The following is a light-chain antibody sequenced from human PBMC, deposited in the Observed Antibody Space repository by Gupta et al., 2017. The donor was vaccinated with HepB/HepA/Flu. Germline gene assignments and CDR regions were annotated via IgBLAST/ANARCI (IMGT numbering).Light chain of an antibody. CDR1: QRIINTY. J-gene: IGKJ3*01. CDR2: DAS. V-gene: IGKV3-20*01. Sequence: EIVLTQSPGTLSLSPGERATLSCRASQRIINTYLAWYQQKPGQAPRLLIFDASSRASGIPDRFSGSGSGTDFTLTICRLEPDDFAVYYCQHSGSSTFTFGPGTKVEIK. CDR3: QHSGSSTFT.